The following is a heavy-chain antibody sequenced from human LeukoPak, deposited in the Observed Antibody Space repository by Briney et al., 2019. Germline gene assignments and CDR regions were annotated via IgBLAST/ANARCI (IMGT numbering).Heavy chain of an antibody. J-gene: IGHJ4*02. CDR2: ISYDGSNK. CDR1: GFTFSSYA. D-gene: IGHD1-26*01. CDR3: ARDPHSGSYYGYFDD. V-gene: IGHV3-30-3*01. Sequence: GRSLRLSCAASGFTFSSYAMHWVRQAPGKGLEWVAVISYDGSNKYYADSVKGRFTISRDNSKNTLYLQMNSLRAEDTAVYYCARDPHSGSYYGYFDDWGQGTLVTVSS.